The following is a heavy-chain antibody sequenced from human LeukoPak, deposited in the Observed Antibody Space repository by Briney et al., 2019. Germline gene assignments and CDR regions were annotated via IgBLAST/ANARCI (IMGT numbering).Heavy chain of an antibody. CDR3: ARVAAASSWYTPHFFDY. J-gene: IGHJ4*02. D-gene: IGHD6-13*01. Sequence: GASVKVSCKASGYTFTSYGISWVRQAPGQGLEWMGWISAYNGNTNYAQKLQGRVTMTTDTSTSTAYMELRSLRSDDTAVYYCARVAAASSWYTPHFFDYWGQGTLVTVSS. CDR2: ISAYNGNT. CDR1: GYTFTSYG. V-gene: IGHV1-18*01.